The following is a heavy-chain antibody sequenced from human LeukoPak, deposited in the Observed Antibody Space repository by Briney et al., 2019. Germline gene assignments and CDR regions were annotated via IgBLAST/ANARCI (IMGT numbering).Heavy chain of an antibody. Sequence: SETLSLTCTVSGGSISSGSYYWSWIRQPAGKGLEWIGRIYTSGSTNYNPSLKSRVTISVDTSKNQFSLKLSSVTAADTAVYYCARDTEKVVPAAVDPGWFDPWGQGTLVTVSS. J-gene: IGHJ5*02. CDR1: GGSISSGSYY. V-gene: IGHV4-61*02. CDR3: ARDTEKVVPAAVDPGWFDP. CDR2: IYTSGST. D-gene: IGHD2-2*01.